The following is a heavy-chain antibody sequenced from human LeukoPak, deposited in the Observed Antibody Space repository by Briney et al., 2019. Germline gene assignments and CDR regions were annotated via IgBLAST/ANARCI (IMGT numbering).Heavy chain of an antibody. J-gene: IGHJ6*02. V-gene: IGHV3-74*01. CDR1: GLTFGSYA. CDR3: AKDTGGNGAYFYAMDV. CDR2: VKSDGSVT. D-gene: IGHD4-23*01. Sequence: GGSLRLSCAASGLTFGSYAMHWVRQAPGKGLVWVSRVKSDGSVTSYADSVKGRFTISRDRARNSLYLQMDSLRPEDTALYYCAKDTGGNGAYFYAMDVWGQGTSVTVSS.